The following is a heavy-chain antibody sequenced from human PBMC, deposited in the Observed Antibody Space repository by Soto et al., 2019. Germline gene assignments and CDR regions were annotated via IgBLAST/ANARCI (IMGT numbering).Heavy chain of an antibody. CDR1: GGSISSYY. Sequence: SETLSLTCTVSGGSISSYYWSWIRQPPGKGLEWIGYIYYSGSTNYNPSLKSRVTISVDTSKNQFSPKLSSVTAADTAVYYCARGGPRQWLGIDYWGQGTLVTVSS. V-gene: IGHV4-59*01. J-gene: IGHJ4*02. CDR3: ARGGPRQWLGIDY. D-gene: IGHD6-19*01. CDR2: IYYSGST.